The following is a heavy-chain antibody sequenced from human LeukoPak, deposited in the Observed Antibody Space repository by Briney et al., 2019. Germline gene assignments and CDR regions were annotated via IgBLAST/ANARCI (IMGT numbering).Heavy chain of an antibody. CDR2: ISAYDGNT. CDR3: AIYSGSYHDH. D-gene: IGHD1-26*01. J-gene: IGHJ4*02. V-gene: IGHV1-18*01. Sequence: ASVKVSCKASGYTFTSYGISWVRQAPGQGLEWMGWISAYDGNTNYAQKLQGRVTMTTDTSTSTAYMELSSLRSEDTAVYYCAIYSGSYHDHWGQGTLVTVSS. CDR1: GYTFTSYG.